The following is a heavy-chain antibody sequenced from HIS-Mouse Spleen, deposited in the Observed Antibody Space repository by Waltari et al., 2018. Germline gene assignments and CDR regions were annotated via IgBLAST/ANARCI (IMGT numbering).Heavy chain of an antibody. J-gene: IGHJ4*02. CDR3: ARIAEGYTSGWYAFDY. Sequence: QVTLRESGPALVKPTQTLTLTCTFSGFSLSTSGMCVSCIGQPPGKALEWLARIDWDDDKYYSTSLKTRLTISKDTSKNQVVLTMTNMDPVDTATYYCARIAEGYTSGWYAFDYWGQGTLVTVSS. V-gene: IGHV2-70*15. D-gene: IGHD6-19*01. CDR2: IDWDDDK. CDR1: GFSLSTSGMC.